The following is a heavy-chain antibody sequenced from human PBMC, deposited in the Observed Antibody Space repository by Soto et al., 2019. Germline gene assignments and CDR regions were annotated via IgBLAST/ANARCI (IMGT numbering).Heavy chain of an antibody. V-gene: IGHV3-53*02. Sequence: EVQLVETGGGLIQPGGSLRLSCAASGFTVSSNYMSWVRQAPGKGLEWVSVIYSGGSTYYADSVKGRFTISGHNSKTTLYLQMNSLRAEDTAVYYCAGTYYDFWSGYYTGTHSYYYGMDVWGQGTTVTVSS. D-gene: IGHD3-3*01. CDR3: AGTYYDFWSGYYTGTHSYYYGMDV. CDR2: IYSGGST. J-gene: IGHJ6*02. CDR1: GFTVSSNY.